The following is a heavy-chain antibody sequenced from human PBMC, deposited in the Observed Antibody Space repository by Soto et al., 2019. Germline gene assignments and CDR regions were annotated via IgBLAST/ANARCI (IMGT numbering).Heavy chain of an antibody. CDR1: GGTFSSYA. Sequence: SVNVSYKASGGTFSSYAISWVRQTPGQGLEWLGGFIPVYRTLNYAQKFQGRVTITADESTGTAYMTLSSLASDDTAVYYCATGVIWIGYFTVDSWGQGTRVTVSS. D-gene: IGHD3-3*01. CDR2: FIPVYRTL. V-gene: IGHV1-69*13. J-gene: IGHJ4*02. CDR3: ATGVIWIGYFTVDS.